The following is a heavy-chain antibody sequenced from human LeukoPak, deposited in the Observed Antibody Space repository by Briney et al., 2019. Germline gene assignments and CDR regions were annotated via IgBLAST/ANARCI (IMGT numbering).Heavy chain of an antibody. CDR3: AKTIVAAGMVH. D-gene: IGHD6-13*01. J-gene: IGHJ4*02. Sequence: PGGSLRLSCAASGFTFSSYAMSWVRQAPGKGLEWVSSINGGGDSTYYADSVKGRFTISRDNSKNTLYLQMNGLRGEDTAIYYCAKTIVAAGMVHWGQGTLVTVSS. CDR2: INGGGDST. V-gene: IGHV3-23*01. CDR1: GFTFSSYA.